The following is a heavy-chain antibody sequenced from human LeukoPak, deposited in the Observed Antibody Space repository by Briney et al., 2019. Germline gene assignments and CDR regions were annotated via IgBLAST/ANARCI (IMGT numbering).Heavy chain of an antibody. J-gene: IGHJ4*02. D-gene: IGHD6-19*01. CDR1: GGTFSSYA. Sequence: ASVKVSCKASGGTFSSYAISWVRQAPGQGLEWMGGIIPIFGTANYAQKFQGRVTITADESTSTANMELSSLRSEDTAVYYCARDLTRIAVALGYWGQGTLVTVSS. CDR3: ARDLTRIAVALGY. V-gene: IGHV1-69*13. CDR2: IIPIFGTA.